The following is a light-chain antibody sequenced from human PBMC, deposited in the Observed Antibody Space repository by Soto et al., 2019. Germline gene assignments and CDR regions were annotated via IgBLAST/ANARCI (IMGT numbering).Light chain of an antibody. J-gene: IGLJ2*01. Sequence: QSALTQPASVSGSPGQSITISCTGTSSEVGGYNYVSWYQQHPGKAPKLMIYDVSNRPSGVSNRFSGSKSDNTASLAISGLQAEDEADYYCSSYTSTGAVVFGGGTKVTVL. CDR2: DVS. CDR3: SSYTSTGAVV. V-gene: IGLV2-14*01. CDR1: SSEVGGYNY.